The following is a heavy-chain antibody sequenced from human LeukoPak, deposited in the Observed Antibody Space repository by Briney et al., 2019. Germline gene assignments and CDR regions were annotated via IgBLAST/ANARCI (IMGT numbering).Heavy chain of an antibody. CDR2: MNPNSGNT. D-gene: IGHD6-19*01. J-gene: IGHJ6*03. CDR3: ARAQSRGGAVAGRWGYYYYYMDV. CDR1: GYTFTSYD. Sequence: ASVKVSCKASGYTFTSYDINWVRQATGQGLEWMGWMNPNSGNTGYAQKFQGRVTITADKSTSTAYMELSSLRSEDTAVYYCARAQSRGGAVAGRWGYYYYYMDVWGKGTTVTVSS. V-gene: IGHV1-8*01.